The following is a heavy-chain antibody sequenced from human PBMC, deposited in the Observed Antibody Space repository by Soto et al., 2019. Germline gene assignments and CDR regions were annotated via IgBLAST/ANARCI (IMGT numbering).Heavy chain of an antibody. CDR3: AKDKYSSGWYPQNAFDI. D-gene: IGHD6-19*01. J-gene: IGHJ3*02. CDR1: GFTFSSYA. CDR2: ISGSGGST. V-gene: IGHV3-23*01. Sequence: GGSLRLSCAASGFTFSSYAMSWVRQAPGKGLEWVSAISGSGGSTYYADSVKGRFTISRDNSKNTLYLQMNSLRAEDTAVYYCAKDKYSSGWYPQNAFDIWGQGTMVTVSS.